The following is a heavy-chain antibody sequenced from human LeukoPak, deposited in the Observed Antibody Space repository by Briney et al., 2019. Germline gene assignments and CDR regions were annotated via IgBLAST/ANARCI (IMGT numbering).Heavy chain of an antibody. CDR2: INHSGST. CDR1: GGSFSGYY. Sequence: SETLSLTCAVYGGSFSGYYWSWIRQPPGKGLEWIGEINHSGSTNYNPSLKSRVTISVDTSKNQFSLKLSSVTAADTAVYYCARNRRLQYDYWGQGTLVTVSS. V-gene: IGHV4-34*01. J-gene: IGHJ4*02. D-gene: IGHD5-24*01. CDR3: ARNRRLQYDY.